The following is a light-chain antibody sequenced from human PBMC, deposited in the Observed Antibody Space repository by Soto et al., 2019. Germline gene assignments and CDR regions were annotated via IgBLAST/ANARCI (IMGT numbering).Light chain of an antibody. CDR2: AAS. Sequence: EIVMTQSPATLSVSPGERATLSCRASQSVYSNLAWYQQKPGQAPRLLIYAASTRATDIPARFSGSGSGPFFTLTFSSLQSEDCAVYYCQQYANWPWLTFGQGTKLEIK. J-gene: IGKJ2*01. CDR1: QSVYSN. V-gene: IGKV3-15*01. CDR3: QQYANWPWLT.